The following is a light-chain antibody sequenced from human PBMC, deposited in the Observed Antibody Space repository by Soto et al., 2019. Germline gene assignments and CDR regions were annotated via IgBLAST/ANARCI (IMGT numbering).Light chain of an antibody. Sequence: QSALTQPASVSGSPGQSITISCTGTSSDVGGYNYVSWYQQHPGKAPNLMIYDVSNRPSGVSNRFSGSKSGNTASLTISGLQAEDEADYYCSSYTSSSTLYVFGTGTQLTVL. CDR3: SSYTSSSTLYV. CDR1: SSDVGGYNY. CDR2: DVS. J-gene: IGLJ1*01. V-gene: IGLV2-14*01.